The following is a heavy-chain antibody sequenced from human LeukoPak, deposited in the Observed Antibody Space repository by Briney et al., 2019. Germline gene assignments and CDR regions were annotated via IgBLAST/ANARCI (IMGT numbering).Heavy chain of an antibody. J-gene: IGHJ5*02. CDR2: IYHSGST. CDR3: ARDLVGGYDA. CDR1: GGSISSSSYY. D-gene: IGHD5-12*01. V-gene: IGHV4-30-2*01. Sequence: PSETLSLTCTVSGGSISSSSYYWGWIRQPPGKGLEWIGYIYHSGSTYYNPSLKSRVTISVDRSKNQFSLKLSSVTAADTAVYYCARDLVGGYDAWGQGTLVTVSS.